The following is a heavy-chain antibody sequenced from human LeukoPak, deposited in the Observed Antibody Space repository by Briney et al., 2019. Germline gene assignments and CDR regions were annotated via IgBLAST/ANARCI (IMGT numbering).Heavy chain of an antibody. CDR1: GFTFRDYH. CDR3: ARSTDGSGSYYYYGMDV. CDR2: ISSSGNPI. J-gene: IGHJ6*02. D-gene: IGHD3-10*01. Sequence: GGSLRLSCTASGFTFRDYHMSWIRQAPGRGLEWVSYISSSGNPIHYADSVRGRFTISRDNAKNSLYLHMNSLRAEDAAVYYCARSTDGSGSYYYYGMDVWGQGTTVTVSS. V-gene: IGHV3-11*01.